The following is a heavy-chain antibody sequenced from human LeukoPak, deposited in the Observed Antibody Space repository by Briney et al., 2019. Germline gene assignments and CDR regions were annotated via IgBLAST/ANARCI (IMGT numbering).Heavy chain of an antibody. CDR2: IYYSGTT. D-gene: IGHD3-10*01. J-gene: IGHJ4*02. CDR3: ARRPSRYGSGSYYRY. V-gene: IGHV4-59*08. CDR1: GGSISNYY. Sequence: SETLSLTRTVSGGSISNYYWSWVRQPPGKGLEWIGYIYYSGTTNYNPSLESRVTISVDTSKNQFSLKLSSVTAADTAVYYCARRPSRYGSGSYYRYWGQGTLVTVSS.